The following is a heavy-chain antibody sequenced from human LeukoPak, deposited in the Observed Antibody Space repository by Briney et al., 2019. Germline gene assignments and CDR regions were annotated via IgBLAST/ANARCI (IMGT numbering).Heavy chain of an antibody. Sequence: PARSLRLSCTASGFTFGDYVMSWVRQAPGKGLEWVGFIRSKAYGGTTKNAASVKGRFTISRDNSKNTLYLQMNSLRAEDTAVYYCARDGPTTVTYYYYYYMDVWGKGTTVTVSS. CDR2: IRSKAYGGTT. J-gene: IGHJ6*03. D-gene: IGHD4-11*01. CDR3: ARDGPTTVTYYYYYYMDV. V-gene: IGHV3-49*04. CDR1: GFTFGDYV.